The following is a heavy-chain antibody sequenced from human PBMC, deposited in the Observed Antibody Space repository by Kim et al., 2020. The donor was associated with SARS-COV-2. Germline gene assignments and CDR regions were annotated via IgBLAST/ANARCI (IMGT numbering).Heavy chain of an antibody. D-gene: IGHD2-2*01. CDR3: AKLLGYCSSTSCLPNNWFDP. Sequence: RFTISRDNPKNTLYLQMNSLRAEDTAVYYCAKLLGYCSSTSCLPNNWFDPWGQGTLVTVSS. V-gene: IGHV3-23*01. J-gene: IGHJ5*02.